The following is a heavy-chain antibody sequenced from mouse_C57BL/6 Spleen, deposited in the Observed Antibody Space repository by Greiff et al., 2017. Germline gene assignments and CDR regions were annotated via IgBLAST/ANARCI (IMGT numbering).Heavy chain of an antibody. D-gene: IGHD1-1*01. J-gene: IGHJ4*01. CDR3: ARHYYGSSYVYYAMDY. CDR1: GFTFSSYG. Sequence: EVQVVESGGDLVKPGGSLKLSCAASGFTFSSYGMSLVRQTPDKRLAWVATISSGGSYTYYPDSVKGRFTISRDNAKNTLYLQRSSLKSEDTAMYYCARHYYGSSYVYYAMDYWGQGTSVTVSS. V-gene: IGHV5-6*01. CDR2: ISSGGSYT.